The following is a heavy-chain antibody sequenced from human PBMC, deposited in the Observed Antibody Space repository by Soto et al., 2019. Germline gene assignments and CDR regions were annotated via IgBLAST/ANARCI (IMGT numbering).Heavy chain of an antibody. CDR1: GFSVSSTH. V-gene: IGHV3-53*01. Sequence: GGSLRLSCAVSGFSVSSTHMNWVRRAPGKGLEWVAIPFSGGATYNADSVRGRITVSRDDSKNTLYLQMDSLRVEDTAVYYCATKAYGDWGQGTPVTVSS. CDR3: ATKAYGD. D-gene: IGHD3-16*01. J-gene: IGHJ4*02. CDR2: PFSGGAT.